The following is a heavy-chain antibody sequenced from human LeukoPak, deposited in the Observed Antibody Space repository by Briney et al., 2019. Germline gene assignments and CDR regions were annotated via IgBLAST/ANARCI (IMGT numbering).Heavy chain of an antibody. Sequence: GGSLRLSCAASGFPFSSYARSWVRQAPGKGLEWVSSIISSGGVTYYADSVKGRFTISRDNSKNTVYLQMDSLRAEDSAVYFCAKNAGYSYGLYYFDYWGQGTLVTVSS. CDR1: GFPFSSYA. J-gene: IGHJ4*02. CDR3: AKNAGYSYGLYYFDY. D-gene: IGHD5-18*01. CDR2: IISSGGVT. V-gene: IGHV3-23*01.